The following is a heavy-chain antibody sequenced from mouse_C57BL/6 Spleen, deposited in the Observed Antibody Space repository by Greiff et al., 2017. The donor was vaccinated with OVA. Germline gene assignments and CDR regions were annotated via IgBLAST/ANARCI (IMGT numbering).Heavy chain of an antibody. D-gene: IGHD1-1*01. CDR3: ASSYTWFAY. CDR2: IDPSDSYT. V-gene: IGHV1-69*01. Sequence: QVQLQQPGAELVMPGASVKLSCKASGYTFTSYWMHWVKQRPGQGLEWIGEIDPSDSYTNYNQKFKGKSTLTVDKSSSTAYMQLSSLTSEDSAVYYCASSYTWFAYWGQGTLGTVSA. CDR1: GYTFTSYW. J-gene: IGHJ3*01.